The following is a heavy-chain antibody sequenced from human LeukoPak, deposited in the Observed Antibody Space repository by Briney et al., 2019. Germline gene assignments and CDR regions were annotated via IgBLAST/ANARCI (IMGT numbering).Heavy chain of an antibody. V-gene: IGHV3-30*03. D-gene: IGHD6-19*01. Sequence: GGSLRLSCAASGFTFSSYGMHWIRQAPGKGLEWVAVISYDGSNKYYADSVKGRFTISRDNSKNTLYLQMNSLRAEDTAVYYCASRYSSGWYYFDYWGQGTLVTVSS. CDR3: ASRYSSGWYYFDY. J-gene: IGHJ4*02. CDR2: ISYDGSNK. CDR1: GFTFSSYG.